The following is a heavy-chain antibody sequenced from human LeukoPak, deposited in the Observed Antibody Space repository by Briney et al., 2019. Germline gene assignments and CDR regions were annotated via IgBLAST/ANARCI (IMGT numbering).Heavy chain of an antibody. CDR2: ISGSGGST. CDR1: GFTSSSYA. Sequence: GGSLRLSCAASGFTSSSYAMSWVRQAPGKGLEWVSAISGSGGSTYYADSVKGRFTISRDNSKNTLYLQMNSLRAEDTAVYYCAKEVAAALIGVGRDAFDIWGQGTMVTVSS. D-gene: IGHD6-13*01. J-gene: IGHJ3*02. CDR3: AKEVAAALIGVGRDAFDI. V-gene: IGHV3-23*01.